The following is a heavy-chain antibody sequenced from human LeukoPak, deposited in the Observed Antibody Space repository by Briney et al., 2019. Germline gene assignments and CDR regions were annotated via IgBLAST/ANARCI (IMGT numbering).Heavy chain of an antibody. CDR3: ARASSDCSSTSCTNCFDA. D-gene: IGHD2-2*01. CDR2: IYYSGST. J-gene: IGHJ5*02. CDR1: GGSFNSSSYY. V-gene: IGHV4-39*07. Sequence: SETLSLTCTVSGGSFNSSSYYWGWIRQAPGQGRVWIGSIYYSGSTYYNPALKSRIIITENSSKNQFSMKLSSVTAADTAVYYCARASSDCSSTSCTNCFDAWGQGTLVTVSS.